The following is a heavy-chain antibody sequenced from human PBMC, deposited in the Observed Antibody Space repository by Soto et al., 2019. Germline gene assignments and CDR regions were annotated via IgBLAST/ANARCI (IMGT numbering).Heavy chain of an antibody. Sequence: GGSLRLSCAASGFTFSSYWMSWVRQAPGKGLEWVANIKQDGSEKYYVDSVKGRFTISRDNAKNSLYLQMDSLRAEDTAVYYCARVLAARPQYFYYMDVWGKGTTVTVSS. CDR3: ARVLAARPQYFYYMDV. CDR1: GFTFSSYW. D-gene: IGHD6-6*01. V-gene: IGHV3-7*04. CDR2: IKQDGSEK. J-gene: IGHJ6*03.